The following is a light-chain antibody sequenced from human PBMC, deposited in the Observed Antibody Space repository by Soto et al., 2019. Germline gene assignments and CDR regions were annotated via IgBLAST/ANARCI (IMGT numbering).Light chain of an antibody. V-gene: IGKV1-5*03. CDR3: QQYIRYPLT. CDR1: QSISSW. J-gene: IGKJ5*01. CDR2: EAS. Sequence: DIQMTQSPSTLSASVGDKVTNTCRASQSISSWLAWYQQKPEKAPNLLIYEASSLESGVPSRFSATGSGTEFTLTISTLQPDDFATYYCQQYIRYPLTFGQGTRLEI.